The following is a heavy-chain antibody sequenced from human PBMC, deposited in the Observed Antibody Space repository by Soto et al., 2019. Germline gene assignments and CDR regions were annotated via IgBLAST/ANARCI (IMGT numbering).Heavy chain of an antibody. CDR3: ARLLNDSSGYYYFDY. CDR2: VYYTGST. V-gene: IGHV4-38-2*01. J-gene: IGHJ4*02. CDR1: GYSISSGYY. Sequence: SETLSLTCAVSGYSISSGYYWGWIRQPPGKGLEWIGSVYYTGSTYDNPSLKSRITLSVDRSKSQFSLKLTSVTAADTAVYYCARLLNDSSGYYYFDYWGQGTLVTVSA. D-gene: IGHD3-22*01.